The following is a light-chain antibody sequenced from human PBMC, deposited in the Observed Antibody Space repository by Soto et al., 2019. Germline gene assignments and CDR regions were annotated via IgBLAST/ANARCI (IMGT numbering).Light chain of an antibody. J-gene: IGKJ5*01. CDR3: QQYNGLIT. V-gene: IGKV1-5*03. CDR1: QSISSW. Sequence: DIQMTQSPSTLSASVGDRVTITCRASQSISSWLAWYQQKPGKAPKLLIYKASSLESGVPSRFSGSGSGTEFTLTIISLQPDDFATYYCQQYNGLITFGQGTRLEIK. CDR2: KAS.